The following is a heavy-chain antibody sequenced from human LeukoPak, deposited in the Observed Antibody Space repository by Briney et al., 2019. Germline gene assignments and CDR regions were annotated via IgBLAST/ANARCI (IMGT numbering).Heavy chain of an antibody. V-gene: IGHV1-69*04. CDR3: ARGNNWNWFDP. Sequence: ASVKVSCKASGGTFSSYAISWVRQAPGQGLEWMGRIIPILGIANYAQKFQGRVTITADKSTSTAYMELSSLRSEDTAVYYCARGNNWNWFDPWGQGTLVIVSS. D-gene: IGHD1-1*01. CDR2: IIPILGIA. CDR1: GGTFSSYA. J-gene: IGHJ5*02.